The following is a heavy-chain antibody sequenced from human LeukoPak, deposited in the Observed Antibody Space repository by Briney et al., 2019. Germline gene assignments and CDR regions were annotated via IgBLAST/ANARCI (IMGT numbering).Heavy chain of an antibody. Sequence: SGLTLVKPTQTLTLTCTFSSFSLSTSGVGVGWIRHPPGKALKCLAFNYWDNDKRYSPALKRRLTITKDTSKNQVVLTMTNMDPVDTATYYCAHYVTAEYLQHWGQGTLVTVSS. V-gene: IGHV2-5*02. D-gene: IGHD2-21*02. CDR3: AHYVTAEYLQH. CDR1: SFSLSTSGVG. J-gene: IGHJ1*01. CDR2: NYWDNDK.